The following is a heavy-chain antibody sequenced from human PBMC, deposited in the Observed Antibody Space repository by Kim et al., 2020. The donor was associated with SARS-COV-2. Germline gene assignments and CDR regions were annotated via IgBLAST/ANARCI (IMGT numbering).Heavy chain of an antibody. V-gene: IGHV3-7*01. J-gene: IGHJ6*02. Sequence: GGSLRLSCAASGFTFSSYWMSWVRQAPGKGLEWVANIKQDGSEKYYVDSVKGRFTISRDNAKNSLYLQMNSLRAEDTAVYYCARVPSTNYDILTGYYPYYYGMDVWGQGTTVTVSS. CDR1: GFTFSSYW. CDR3: ARVPSTNYDILTGYYPYYYGMDV. CDR2: IKQDGSEK. D-gene: IGHD3-9*01.